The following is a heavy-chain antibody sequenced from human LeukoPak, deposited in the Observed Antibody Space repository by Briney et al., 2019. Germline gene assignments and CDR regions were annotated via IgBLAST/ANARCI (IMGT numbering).Heavy chain of an antibody. V-gene: IGHV3-66*01. J-gene: IGHJ3*02. Sequence: GGSLRLSCAASGFTVSSNYMTWVRQSPGRGLEWVSVLYPSGSAHYADSVMGRFTISRDNSKNTLDLQMNSLGAEDTAIFFCARSKLERGAFDIWGLGTMVTVSS. D-gene: IGHD1-1*01. CDR3: ARSKLERGAFDI. CDR1: GFTVSSNY. CDR2: LYPSGSA.